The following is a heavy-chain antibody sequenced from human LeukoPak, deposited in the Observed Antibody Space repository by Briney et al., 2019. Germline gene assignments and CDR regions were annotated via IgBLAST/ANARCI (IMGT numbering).Heavy chain of an antibody. CDR3: ARGAQGRYFDWLLRTYYGMDV. Sequence: SVKVSCKASGGTFSSYAISWVRQAPGQGLEWMGRIIPILGIANYAQKFQGRVTMTRNTSISTAYMELSSLRSEDTAVYYCARGAQGRYFDWLLRTYYGMDVWGQGTTVTVSS. D-gene: IGHD3-9*01. V-gene: IGHV1-69*04. CDR1: GGTFSSYA. CDR2: IIPILGIA. J-gene: IGHJ6*02.